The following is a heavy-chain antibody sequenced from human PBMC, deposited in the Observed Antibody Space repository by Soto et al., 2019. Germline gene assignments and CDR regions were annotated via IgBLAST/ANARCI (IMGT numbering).Heavy chain of an antibody. J-gene: IGHJ4*02. CDR1: GFTFSSYG. Sequence: QVQLVESGGGVVQPGRSLRLSCAASGFTFSSYGMHWVRQAPGKGLEWVAVISYDGSNKYYADSVKGRFTISRDNSKNTLYLQMNRLRAEDTAVYYCAKDRTRDDYWGQGTLVTVSS. V-gene: IGHV3-30*18. D-gene: IGHD4-17*01. CDR2: ISYDGSNK. CDR3: AKDRTRDDY.